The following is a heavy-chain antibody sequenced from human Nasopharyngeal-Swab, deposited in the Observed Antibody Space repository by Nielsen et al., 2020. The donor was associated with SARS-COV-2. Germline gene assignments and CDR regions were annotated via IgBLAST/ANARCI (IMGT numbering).Heavy chain of an antibody. J-gene: IGHJ4*02. CDR2: TSGSGDISGSGGST. D-gene: IGHD2/OR15-2a*01. CDR3: AKDLRGPYFF. V-gene: IGHV3-23*01. CDR1: GFPFRTYG. Sequence: GGSLRLSCVASGFPFRTYGMSWVRQAPGKGLEWVSATSGSGDISGSGGSTYYADSVKGRFTISRDNSKNTLSLQMNSLRAEDTAVYYCAKDLRGPYFFWGQGTLVTVSS.